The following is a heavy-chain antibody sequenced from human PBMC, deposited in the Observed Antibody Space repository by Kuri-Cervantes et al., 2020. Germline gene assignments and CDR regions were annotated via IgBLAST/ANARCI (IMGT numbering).Heavy chain of an antibody. CDR3: ARDGGTDSPIKPYYYMDV. Sequence: SVKVSCKASGYTFTSYDINWVRQAPGQGLEWMGGIIPIFGTANYAQKFQGRVTITADKSTSTAYMELSSLRSADTAVYYCARDGGTDSPIKPYYYMDVWGKGTTVTVSS. J-gene: IGHJ6*03. CDR2: IIPIFGTA. V-gene: IGHV1-69*06. D-gene: IGHD5-12*01. CDR1: GYTFTSYD.